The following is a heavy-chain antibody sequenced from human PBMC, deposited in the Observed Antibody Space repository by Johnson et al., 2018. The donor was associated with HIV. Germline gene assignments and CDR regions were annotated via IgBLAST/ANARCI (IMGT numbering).Heavy chain of an antibody. Sequence: QVQLAESGGGLVKPGGSLRLSCAASGFTFSDYYMSWIRQAPGKGLEWVSHISSSGSTIYYADSVKGRFTISRDNAKNSLYLQMNSLRAEDTAVYYCARYHYYDSRLNDAFDIWGQGTMVTVSS. V-gene: IGHV3-11*04. CDR3: ARYHYYDSRLNDAFDI. CDR1: GFTFSDYY. J-gene: IGHJ3*02. CDR2: ISSSGSTI. D-gene: IGHD3-22*01.